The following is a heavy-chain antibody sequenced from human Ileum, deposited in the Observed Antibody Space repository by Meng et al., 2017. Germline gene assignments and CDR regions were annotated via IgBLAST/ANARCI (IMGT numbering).Heavy chain of an antibody. Sequence: GGSLRLSCVASGFTFSKYAMNWVRLAPGRGLEWVSVISGTDDSTRHADSVKGRFTISRDNSKNTLYLQMSSLRVEDTAIYYCAKRLTGSNWWYFYHWGQGTLVTVSS. CDR2: ISGTDDST. CDR3: AKRLTGSNWWYFYH. CDR1: GFTFSKYA. J-gene: IGHJ4*02. D-gene: IGHD2-15*01. V-gene: IGHV3-23*01.